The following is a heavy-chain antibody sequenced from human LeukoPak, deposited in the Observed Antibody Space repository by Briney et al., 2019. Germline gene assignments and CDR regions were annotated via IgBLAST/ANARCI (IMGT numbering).Heavy chain of an antibody. Sequence: SQTLSLTCAISGDSVSGNSAAWSWIRQSPSRGLEWLGRTYYSSKWYNDYAVSVKSRITINPDTSKNQFSLQLNSVTPEDTALYYCARGAVAVRNAFDIWGQGTMVTVSS. D-gene: IGHD6-19*01. V-gene: IGHV6-1*01. CDR2: TYYSSKWYN. CDR1: GDSVSGNSAA. J-gene: IGHJ3*02. CDR3: ARGAVAVRNAFDI.